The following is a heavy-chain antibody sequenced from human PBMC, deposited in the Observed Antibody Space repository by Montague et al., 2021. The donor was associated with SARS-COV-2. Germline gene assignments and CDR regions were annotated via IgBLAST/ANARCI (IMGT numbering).Heavy chain of an antibody. CDR3: ARSPRGSGTGWLDY. J-gene: IGHJ4*02. CDR2: INQDETAK. Sequence: SLRLSCAASGFTSGDYQMTWVRQAPGKGLQWVANINQDETAKTYVDSVKGRFTISRDNAKNSLILQMNSLKDEDTAVYYCARSPRGSGTGWLDYWGQGTLVTDSS. D-gene: IGHD3/OR15-3a*01. V-gene: IGHV3-7*01. CDR1: GFTSGDYQ.